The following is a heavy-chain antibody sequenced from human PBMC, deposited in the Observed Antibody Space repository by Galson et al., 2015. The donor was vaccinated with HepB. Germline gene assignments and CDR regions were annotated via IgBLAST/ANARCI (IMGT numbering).Heavy chain of an antibody. CDR2: INTKTGNP. Sequence: SCKASGYTISTYSMTWVRQAPGQGLEWVGWINTKTGNPRYAQGFTGRFVLSLDTSVSTAYLEITSLKAEDTAVYYCATIGVVEATGVRYFHHWGQGTLVTVSS. J-gene: IGHJ1*01. CDR3: ATIGVVEATGVRYFHH. D-gene: IGHD2-15*01. CDR1: GYTISTYS. V-gene: IGHV7-4-1*02.